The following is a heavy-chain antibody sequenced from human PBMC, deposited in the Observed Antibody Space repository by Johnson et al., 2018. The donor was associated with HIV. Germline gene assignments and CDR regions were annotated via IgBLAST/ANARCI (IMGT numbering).Heavy chain of an antibody. J-gene: IGHJ3*02. CDR3: ARDLSEGDGFDM. Sequence: VQLVESGGGLVKPGGSLRLSCAASGLIFSRSWMHWVRQAPGKGLVWVSRTNSDGTTTNYPDSVKGRFTISRDKAKNTLHLQMNSLRAEDTAVYHCARDLSEGDGFDMWGQGTKVTV. CDR1: GLIFSRSW. D-gene: IGHD3-3*01. V-gene: IGHV3-74*01. CDR2: TNSDGTTT.